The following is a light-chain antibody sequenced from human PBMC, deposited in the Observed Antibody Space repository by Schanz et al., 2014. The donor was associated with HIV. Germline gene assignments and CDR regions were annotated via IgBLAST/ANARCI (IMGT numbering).Light chain of an antibody. V-gene: IGLV1-51*01. CDR1: SSNIGNNY. J-gene: IGLJ2*01. Sequence: QSVLTQPPSVSAAPGQKVTISCSGSSSNIGNNYVSWYQQLPGTAPKLLIYDNNKRPSGIPDRFSGSKSGTSATLGITGLQTGDEADYYCGTWDSGLSAGYVIFGGGTKLTVL. CDR2: DNN. CDR3: GTWDSGLSAGYVI.